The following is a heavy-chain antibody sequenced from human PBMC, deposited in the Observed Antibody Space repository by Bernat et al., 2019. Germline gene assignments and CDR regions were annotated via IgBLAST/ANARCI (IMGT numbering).Heavy chain of an antibody. Sequence: EVQLVEPGGGLVKPGGSLRLSCAASGFTFSNAWMSWVRQGPGKGLEWVGRVKSKTDGGIIEYAAPVKGRFTISRDDSKNTLYLQMNSLKTEDTAVYYCTTGATVWGQGTLVTVSS. D-gene: IGHD1-1*01. V-gene: IGHV3-15*01. CDR3: TTGATV. J-gene: IGHJ4*02. CDR2: VKSKTDGGII. CDR1: GFTFSNAW.